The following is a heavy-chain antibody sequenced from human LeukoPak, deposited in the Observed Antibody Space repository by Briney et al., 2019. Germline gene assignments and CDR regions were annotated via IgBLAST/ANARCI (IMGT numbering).Heavy chain of an antibody. Sequence: ASVKVSCKASRYTFTGYYMHWVRQAPGQGLEWMGWINPNSGVTDYAQNFQGRVTMTRDTSISTAYVELSRLRSDDTAVYYCARAHWFLDYGDHPAVRNWFDPWGQGTLVTVSS. CDR1: RYTFTGYY. CDR2: INPNSGVT. V-gene: IGHV1-2*02. D-gene: IGHD4-17*01. CDR3: ARAHWFLDYGDHPAVRNWFDP. J-gene: IGHJ5*02.